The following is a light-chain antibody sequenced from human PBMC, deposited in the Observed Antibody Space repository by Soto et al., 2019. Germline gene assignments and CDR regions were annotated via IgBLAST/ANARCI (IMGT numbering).Light chain of an antibody. CDR1: QSINRW. CDR3: QQDHTFSRA. Sequence: DIQMTQSPSTLSASVGDRVIITCRASQSINRWLAWYQQKPGEAAKVLIYQASSLENGVPSRFSGSEFGTELTLTISRLQVDDFATYYCQQDHTFSRAFGQGTQVEVK. V-gene: IGKV1-5*03. J-gene: IGKJ1*01. CDR2: QAS.